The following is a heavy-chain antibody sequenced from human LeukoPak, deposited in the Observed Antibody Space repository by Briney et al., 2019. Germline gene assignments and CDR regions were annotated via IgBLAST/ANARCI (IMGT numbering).Heavy chain of an antibody. CDR2: VSASSDI. Sequence: PGGSLRLSPAASGFTSSSYTVNWVRQAPGKGLQWVSTVSASSDIHYSDSVKGRFTISRDNARNSLYLQMNSLRDEDTAVYYCARDALHTAHFDYWGQGTLVTVSS. D-gene: IGHD5-18*01. CDR3: ARDALHTAHFDY. J-gene: IGHJ4*02. V-gene: IGHV3-48*02. CDR1: GFTSSSYT.